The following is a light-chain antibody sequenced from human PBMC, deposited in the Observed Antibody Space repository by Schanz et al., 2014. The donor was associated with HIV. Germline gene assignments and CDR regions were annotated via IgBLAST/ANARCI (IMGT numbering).Light chain of an antibody. J-gene: IGLJ2*01. Sequence: QSALTQPASVSGSPGQSITISCTGTSSDVGSYNLVSWYQHHPGKAPKLMIYEGTKRPSGVSNRFSGSKSVNTASLTISGLQAEDEADYYCSSYAGSNVIFGGGTKLTVL. V-gene: IGLV2-14*02. CDR1: SSDVGSYNL. CDR2: EGT. CDR3: SSYAGSNVI.